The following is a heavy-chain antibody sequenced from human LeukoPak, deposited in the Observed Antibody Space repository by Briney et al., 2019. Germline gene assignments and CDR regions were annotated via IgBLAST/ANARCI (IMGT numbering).Heavy chain of an antibody. CDR1: GFIFRSFS. J-gene: IGHJ3*02. CDR2: ISSTSNHK. Sequence: GGSLRLSCAASGFIFRSFSMTWVRQAPGKGLEWVASISSTSNHKYHADSVKGRFTISRDNDKNSPYLQMSSLRAEDTALYYCATRVTADSYDASDIWGQGTMVTVSS. V-gene: IGHV3-21*06. CDR3: ATRVTADSYDASDI. D-gene: IGHD6-13*01.